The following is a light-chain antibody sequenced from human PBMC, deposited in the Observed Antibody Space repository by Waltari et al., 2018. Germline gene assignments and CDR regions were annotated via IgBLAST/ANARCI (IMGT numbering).Light chain of an antibody. CDR1: TSNIGAHYD. CDR3: QSYDNSLRGV. CDR2: ANN. J-gene: IGLJ3*02. Sequence: QSVLTQPPSVSGAPGQRVTISCTGSTSNIGAHYDVQWYQQVPGTAPKLLIYANNNRPPGFPDRFSGSRSGTSASLAITGLQAEDEADYYCQSYDNSLRGVFGGGTKLTVL. V-gene: IGLV1-40*01.